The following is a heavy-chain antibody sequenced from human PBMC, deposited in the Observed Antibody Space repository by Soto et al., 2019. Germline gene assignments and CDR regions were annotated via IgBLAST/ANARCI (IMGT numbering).Heavy chain of an antibody. CDR1: GFIFSTCG. Sequence: QVQLVESGGGVVQPGGSLRLSCATSGFIFSTCGMQWVRQTPGEGLEWVAVMANDGSYQYYADSVKGRFTISRDNSKNTLYLQMDSLRREDTAVYYCARSIGGSSYYPPDYWGQGTLVTVSS. J-gene: IGHJ4*02. D-gene: IGHD2-15*01. V-gene: IGHV3-30*19. CDR3: ARSIGGSSYYPPDY. CDR2: MANDGSYQ.